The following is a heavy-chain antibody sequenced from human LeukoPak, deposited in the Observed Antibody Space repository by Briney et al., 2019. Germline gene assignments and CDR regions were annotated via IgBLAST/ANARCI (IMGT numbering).Heavy chain of an antibody. CDR3: ARDPGRFTFDY. CDR2: IWYDGSNK. CDR1: GFTFSSYG. V-gene: IGHV3-33*01. J-gene: IGHJ4*02. Sequence: PGRSLRLSCAASGFTFSSYGMHWVRQAPGKGLEWVAVIWYDGSNKYYADSVKGRFTISRDNSKNTLYLQMNSLRAEDTAVYYCARDPGRFTFDYWGQGTLVTVSS. D-gene: IGHD3-10*01.